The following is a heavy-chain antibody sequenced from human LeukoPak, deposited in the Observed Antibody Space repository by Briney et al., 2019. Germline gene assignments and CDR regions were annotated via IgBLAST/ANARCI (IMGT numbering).Heavy chain of an antibody. CDR2: INADGSTT. D-gene: IGHD1-14*01. CDR1: GFTFGNSW. J-gene: IGHJ3*01. V-gene: IGHV3-74*01. CDR3: VVVVEPPDSDGFDV. Sequence: GGSLRLSCAASGFTFGNSWVHWVRQAPGKGVVWVSLINADGSTTTYADSVKGRFTISRDNARNTLSLQMNSLTIEDTAVYYCVVVVEPPDSDGFDVWGQGTMITVSS.